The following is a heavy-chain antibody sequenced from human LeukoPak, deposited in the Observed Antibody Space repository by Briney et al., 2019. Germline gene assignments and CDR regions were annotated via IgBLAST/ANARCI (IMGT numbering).Heavy chain of an antibody. CDR2: ISYTGST. CDR3: TTYLGFCTNGVCYDYFDY. CDR1: GASINNYY. J-gene: IGHJ4*02. Sequence: SETLSLTCTVSGASINNYYWSWIRQPPGKALEWIGYISYTGSTNYSPSLKSRVTMSVDTSKNQFSLRLSSVTAADPAVYYCTTYLGFCTNGVCYDYFDYWGQGTLVTVSS. D-gene: IGHD2-8*01. V-gene: IGHV4-59*08.